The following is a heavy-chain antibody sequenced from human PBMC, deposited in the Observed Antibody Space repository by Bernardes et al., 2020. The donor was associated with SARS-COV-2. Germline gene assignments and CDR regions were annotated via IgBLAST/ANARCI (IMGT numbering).Heavy chain of an antibody. Sequence: GYLSLSCAASGFTFSGYWMHWVRPAPGKGLVWVSRINTDGSSTTYADSVKGRFTISRDNAKNTLYLQMNGLRAEDTAVYFCARGRYCSNGVCYFENWGQGTLVTVSS. CDR1: GFTFSGYW. V-gene: IGHV3-74*01. D-gene: IGHD2-8*01. J-gene: IGHJ4*02. CDR2: INTDGSST. CDR3: ARGRYCSNGVCYFEN.